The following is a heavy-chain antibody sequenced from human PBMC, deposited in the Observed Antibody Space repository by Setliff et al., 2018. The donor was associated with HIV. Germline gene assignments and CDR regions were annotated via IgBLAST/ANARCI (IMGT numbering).Heavy chain of an antibody. J-gene: IGHJ6*02. Sequence: PGGSLRLSCAASGFTFSGYAMSWVRQAPGKGLECVSAISNGGGGYTYYADSVKGRFTISRDNAKNSLYLQMNSLRAEDTAVYFCARPTNIDTLYYGSQSFYMYYYGMDVWGQGTTVTVSS. CDR2: ISNGGGGYT. CDR1: GFTFSGYA. CDR3: ARPTNIDTLYYGSQSFYMYYYGMDV. V-gene: IGHV3-23*01. D-gene: IGHD3-10*01.